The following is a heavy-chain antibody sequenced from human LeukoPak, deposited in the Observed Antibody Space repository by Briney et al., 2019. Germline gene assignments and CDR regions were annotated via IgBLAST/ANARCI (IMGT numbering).Heavy chain of an antibody. CDR1: GFIFTNYA. D-gene: IGHD2-21*02. V-gene: IGHV3-23*01. CDR2: ITGGGDTT. CDR3: ARGGDPDY. J-gene: IGHJ4*02. Sequence: GGSLRLSCAASGFIFTNYAMNWVRQAPGKGLEWVSVITGGGDTTYYADSVKGRFTISRDNSKNTLYLQMNSLRAEDTAVYYCARGGDPDYWGQGTLVTVSS.